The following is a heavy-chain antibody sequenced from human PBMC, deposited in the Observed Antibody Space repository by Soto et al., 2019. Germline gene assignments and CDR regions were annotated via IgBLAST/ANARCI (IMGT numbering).Heavy chain of an antibody. V-gene: IGHV3-48*02. CDR2: ISSSSSTI. J-gene: IGHJ4*02. Sequence: PGGSLRLSCAASGFTFSSYSMNWVRQAPGKGLEWVSYISSSSSTIYYADSVKGRFTISRDNAKNSLYLQMNSLRDEDTAVYYCAKDKGSITIFGVVIVNWGQGTLVTV. CDR3: AKDKGSITIFGVVIVN. CDR1: GFTFSSYS. D-gene: IGHD3-3*01.